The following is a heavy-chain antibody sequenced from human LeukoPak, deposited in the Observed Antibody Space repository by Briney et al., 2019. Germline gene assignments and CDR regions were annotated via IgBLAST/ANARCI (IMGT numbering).Heavy chain of an antibody. CDR2: IYASGST. CDR1: GGSISSYY. D-gene: IGHD2-15*01. CDR3: ARDLVENSRGHDF. J-gene: IGHJ4*02. Sequence: PSETLSLTCTVSGGSISSYYWSWIRQPAGKGLEWIGRIYASGSTNYNPSLKSRVTMSVDESKNQFSLKLSSVTAADTAVYYCARDLVENSRGHDFWGQGILVIVSS. V-gene: IGHV4-4*07.